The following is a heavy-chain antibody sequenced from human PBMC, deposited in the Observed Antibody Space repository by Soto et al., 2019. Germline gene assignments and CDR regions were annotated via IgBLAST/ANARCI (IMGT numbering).Heavy chain of an antibody. Sequence: SETLSLTCTISGGSIDSGGYYWSWIRQHPTEGLEWIGYIHNNGATYYNPSLTGRVSISADRSKTQFSLNVDSVNAADTGVYYCAREGAGSYWFDPWGPGVLVTVSS. J-gene: IGHJ5*02. V-gene: IGHV4-31*03. CDR1: GGSIDSGGYY. CDR2: IHNNGAT. D-gene: IGHD3-10*01. CDR3: AREGAGSYWFDP.